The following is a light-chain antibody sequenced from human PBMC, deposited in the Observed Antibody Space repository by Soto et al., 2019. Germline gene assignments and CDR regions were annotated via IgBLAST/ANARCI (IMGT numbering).Light chain of an antibody. CDR3: QKYNSAPWT. CDR1: QGISNY. V-gene: IGKV1-27*01. Sequence: DIQMTQSPSSLSASVGDRVTITCRASQGISNYLAWYQQRPGKVPKLLIYAASTLQSGVPSRFSGSGSWTDLTLTISSLQPEDVATYYCQKYNSAPWTFGQGTKVEIK. J-gene: IGKJ1*01. CDR2: AAS.